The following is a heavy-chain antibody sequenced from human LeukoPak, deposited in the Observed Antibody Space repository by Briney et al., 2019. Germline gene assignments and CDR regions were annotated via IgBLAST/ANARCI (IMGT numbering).Heavy chain of an antibody. CDR2: ISSSSSYI. CDR3: ARAANLNYYDSSGYGAFDI. V-gene: IGHV3-21*01. Sequence: GGSLRLSCAASGFTFSSYSMNWARQAPGKGLEWVSSISSSSSYIYYADSVKGRFTISRDNAKNSLYLQMNSLRAEDTAVYYCARAANLNYYDSSGYGAFDIWGQGTMVTVSS. D-gene: IGHD3-22*01. J-gene: IGHJ3*02. CDR1: GFTFSSYS.